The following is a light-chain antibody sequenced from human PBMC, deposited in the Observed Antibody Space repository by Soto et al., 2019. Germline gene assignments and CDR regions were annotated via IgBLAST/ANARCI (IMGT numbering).Light chain of an antibody. V-gene: IGKV1D-8*03. J-gene: IGKJ4*01. CDR2: AAS. Sequence: VILITQSPSLLSSFTSYTVTITCRMSQGISSYLAWYQQKPGKAPELLIYAASTLQSGVPSRFSGRGSGTDFTLTISSLQPEDSATYYCQQLSLYPLTFGGGTKVDIK. CDR3: QQLSLYPLT. CDR1: QGISSY.